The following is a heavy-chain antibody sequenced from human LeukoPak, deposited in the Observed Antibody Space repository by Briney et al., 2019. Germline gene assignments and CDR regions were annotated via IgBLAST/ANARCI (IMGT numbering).Heavy chain of an antibody. Sequence: ASVKVSCKASGYTFTGYYMHWVRQAPGQGLEWMGWINPNSGGTNYAQKFQGRVTMTRGTSISTAYMELSRLRSDDTAVYYCARVDYDFWSGYYWNWGQGTLVTVSS. CDR2: INPNSGGT. D-gene: IGHD3-3*01. J-gene: IGHJ4*02. V-gene: IGHV1-2*02. CDR3: ARVDYDFWSGYYWN. CDR1: GYTFTGYY.